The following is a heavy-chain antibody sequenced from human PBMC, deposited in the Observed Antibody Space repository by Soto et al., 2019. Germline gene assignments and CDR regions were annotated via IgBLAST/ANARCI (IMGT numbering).Heavy chain of an antibody. Sequence: ASVKVSCKVSGYTFTSYGISWVRQAPGQGLEWMGWISAYNGNTNYAQKLQGRVTMTTDTSTSTAYMELRSLSSDDPAVYYCARDTNDFPRGMDVWGQVTTVTVXS. J-gene: IGHJ6*02. CDR1: GYTFTSYG. D-gene: IGHD3-3*01. CDR2: ISAYNGNT. CDR3: ARDTNDFPRGMDV. V-gene: IGHV1-18*04.